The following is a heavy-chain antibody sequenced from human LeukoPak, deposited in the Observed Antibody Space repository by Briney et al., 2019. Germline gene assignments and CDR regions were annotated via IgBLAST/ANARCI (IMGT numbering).Heavy chain of an antibody. J-gene: IGHJ6*02. V-gene: IGHV1-2*02. CDR3: AREHIVVVTAGYYYYYGIDV. CDR2: INPNSGGT. Sequence: ASVKVSCKASGYTFTGYYMHWVRQAPGQGLEWMGWINPNSGGTNYAQKFQGRVTMTRDTSISTAYMELSRLRSDDTAVYYCAREHIVVVTAGYYYYYGIDVWGQGTTVTVSS. D-gene: IGHD2-21*02. CDR1: GYTFTGYY.